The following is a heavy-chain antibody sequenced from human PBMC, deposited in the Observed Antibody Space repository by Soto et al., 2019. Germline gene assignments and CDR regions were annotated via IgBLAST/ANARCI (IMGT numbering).Heavy chain of an antibody. Sequence: GGSLRLSCAASGFTFSGSAMHWVRQASGKGLEWVGRIRSKANSYATAYAASVKGRFTISRDDSKNTAYLQMNSLKTEDTAVYYCSRYCSSTSCYRSRTNGMDVWGQGTTVTVSS. D-gene: IGHD2-2*02. J-gene: IGHJ6*02. CDR1: GFTFSGSA. CDR2: IRSKANSYAT. V-gene: IGHV3-73*01. CDR3: SRYCSSTSCYRSRTNGMDV.